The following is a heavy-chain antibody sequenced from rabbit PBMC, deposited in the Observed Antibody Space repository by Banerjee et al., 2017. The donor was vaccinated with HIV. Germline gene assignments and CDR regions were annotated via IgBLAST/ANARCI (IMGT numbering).Heavy chain of an antibody. CDR1: GFSLSSSYW. Sequence: QEQLEESGGDLVKPGASLTLTCTASGFSLSSSYWRCWGRQAAGRGLEWSACIDAGSSGRTYDASWAKGRFTISKTSSTTVTLQMTSLTAAATATYFCARAGGDGVGYGTGFVLWGPGTLVTVS. J-gene: IGHJ6*01. V-gene: IGHV1S45*01. CDR3: ARAGGDGVGYGTGFVL. CDR2: IDAGSSGRT. D-gene: IGHD7-1*01.